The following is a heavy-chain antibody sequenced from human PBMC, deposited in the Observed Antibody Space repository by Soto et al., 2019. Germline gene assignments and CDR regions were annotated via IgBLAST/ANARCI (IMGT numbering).Heavy chain of an antibody. J-gene: IGHJ4*02. CDR2: IDSDGSST. CDR1: GFTFSSYW. D-gene: IGHD2-15*01. CDR3: VRTSLVVAAATREDY. V-gene: IGHV3-74*01. Sequence: GGSLRLSCAASGFTFSSYWMHWVRQAPGKGLVWVSRIDSDGSSTSYADSVKGRFTNSRDNAKNTLYLQMNSLRAEDTAVYYCVRTSLVVAAATREDYWGQGTLVTVSS.